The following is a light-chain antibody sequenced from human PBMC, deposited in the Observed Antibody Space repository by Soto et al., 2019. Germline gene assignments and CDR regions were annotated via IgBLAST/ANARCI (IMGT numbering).Light chain of an antibody. CDR2: AAS. Sequence: AIQMTQSPSSLSASVGDRVSITCRASQGIRNDLAWYQEKPGKAPKLLIYAASTLQSEVPSRFSGSGPGTDFTPTISSLQPEDFATYYCLQDYNYPRTFGQGTKVEIK. CDR1: QGIRND. V-gene: IGKV1-6*01. CDR3: LQDYNYPRT. J-gene: IGKJ1*01.